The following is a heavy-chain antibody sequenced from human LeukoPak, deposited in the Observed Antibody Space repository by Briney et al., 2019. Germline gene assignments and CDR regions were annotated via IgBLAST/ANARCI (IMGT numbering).Heavy chain of an antibody. Sequence: ASVRVPCKVSGSTLTELSMHWLRQAPGKGLEGLGGFDPEDGETIYAQKFQGRVTMTEDTSTDTAYMELSSLRSEDTAVCYCAAGTVAGTHFDLWGRGTLVTVSS. D-gene: IGHD6-19*01. J-gene: IGHJ2*01. CDR3: AAGTVAGTHFDL. CDR2: FDPEDGET. V-gene: IGHV1-24*01. CDR1: GSTLTELS.